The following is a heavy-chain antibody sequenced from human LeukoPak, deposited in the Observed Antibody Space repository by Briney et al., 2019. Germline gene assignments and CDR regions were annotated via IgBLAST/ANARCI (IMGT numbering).Heavy chain of an antibody. J-gene: IGHJ6*03. V-gene: IGHV4-59*01. D-gene: IGHD3-3*01. CDR2: IYYSGST. CDR3: ARGEAIFGVVMAYYYYMDV. Sequence: NPSETLSLTCTVSGGSISSYYWSWIRQPPGKGLEWIGYIYYSGSTNYNPSLKSRVTISVDTSKNQFSLKLSSVTAADTAVYYCARGEAIFGVVMAYYYYMDVWGKGTTVTVSS. CDR1: GGSISSYY.